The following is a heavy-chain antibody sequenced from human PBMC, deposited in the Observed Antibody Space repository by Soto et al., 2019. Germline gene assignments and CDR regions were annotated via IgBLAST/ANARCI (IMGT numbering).Heavy chain of an antibody. Sequence: QLQLQESGPGLVKPSETLSLTCTVSGGSISDSSYWWGWIRQPPGKGLEWIGSIYYDGSTHYAPSLKSRVTIFVDTSDNQFSLKLSSVTAADTAVYYCARHVGEFGEDPFDNWGQGTLVTVSS. CDR2: IYYDGST. CDR1: GGSISDSSYW. D-gene: IGHD3-10*01. J-gene: IGHJ4*02. CDR3: ARHVGEFGEDPFDN. V-gene: IGHV4-39*01.